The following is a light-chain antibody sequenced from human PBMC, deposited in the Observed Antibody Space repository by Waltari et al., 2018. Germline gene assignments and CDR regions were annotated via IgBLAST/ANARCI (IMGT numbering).Light chain of an antibody. CDR1: SRDVGFYNY. J-gene: IGLJ1*01. CDR3: SSYTTSSSYV. Sequence: QSALTQAASGSGSPGQSITTTCTGTSRDVGFYNYVPWYQQHPGKAPKLIIFDVSNRPSGVSDRFSGSKSGNTASLTISGLQAEDDADYYCSSYTTSSSYVFGTGTTVTVL. CDR2: DVS. V-gene: IGLV2-14*03.